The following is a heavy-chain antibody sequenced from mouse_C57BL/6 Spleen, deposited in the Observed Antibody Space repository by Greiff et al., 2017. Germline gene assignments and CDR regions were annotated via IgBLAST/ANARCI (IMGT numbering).Heavy chain of an antibody. D-gene: IGHD1-1*01. CDR2: IHPSDSDT. CDR1: GYTFTSYW. Sequence: QVQLQQPGAELVKPGASVKVSCKASGYTFTSYWMHWVKQRPGQGLEWIGRIHPSDSDTNYNQKFKGKATLTVDKSSSTAYMQRSSRTSEDSAVYYCAINPYYYGSSPLDDWGQGTTLTVSS. J-gene: IGHJ2*01. CDR3: AINPYYYGSSPLDD. V-gene: IGHV1-74*01.